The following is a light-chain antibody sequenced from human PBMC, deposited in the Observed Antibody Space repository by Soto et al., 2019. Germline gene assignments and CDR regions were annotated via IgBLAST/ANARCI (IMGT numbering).Light chain of an antibody. CDR2: DVS. CDR3: SSYTSSSTLSYV. J-gene: IGLJ1*01. CDR1: SSDVGGYNY. V-gene: IGLV2-14*01. Sequence: SAVTQPGSVCGSPGQSITISCTGTSSDVGGYNYVSWYQQHPGKAPKLMIYDVSNRPSGVSNRFSGSKSGNTASLTISGLQAEDEADYYCSSYTSSSTLSYVFGTGTKVTVL.